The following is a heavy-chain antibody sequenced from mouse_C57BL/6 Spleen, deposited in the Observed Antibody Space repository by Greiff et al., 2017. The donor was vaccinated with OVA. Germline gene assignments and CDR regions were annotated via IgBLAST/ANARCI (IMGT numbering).Heavy chain of an antibody. CDR2: IYPGDGDT. Sequence: QVQLQQSGAELVKPGASVKISCKASGYAFSSYWMNWVKQRPGKGLEWIGQIYPGDGDTNYNGKFKGKATLTADKSSSTAYMQLSSLTSEDSAVDFCARAVGYYDAMDYWGQGTSVTVSS. CDR3: ARAVGYYDAMDY. V-gene: IGHV1-80*01. CDR1: GYAFSSYW. D-gene: IGHD2-2*01. J-gene: IGHJ4*01.